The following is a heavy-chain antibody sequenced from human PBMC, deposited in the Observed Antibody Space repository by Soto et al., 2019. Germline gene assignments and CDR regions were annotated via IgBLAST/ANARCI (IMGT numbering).Heavy chain of an antibody. CDR2: LHFSGSN. CDR3: ARDSYSYGYPSPLTFDR. J-gene: IGHJ4*02. CDR1: GXSINIQNDY. D-gene: IGHD5-18*01. V-gene: IGHV4-31*03. Sequence: TLSLPGTISGXSINIQNDYWTWIRHLPGEGLQWIGYLHFSGSNYYNPSLESRVSISTDTAKTQFYLELTSVTVPDTAVHYCARDSYSYGYPSPLTFDRWGQGILGPVSS.